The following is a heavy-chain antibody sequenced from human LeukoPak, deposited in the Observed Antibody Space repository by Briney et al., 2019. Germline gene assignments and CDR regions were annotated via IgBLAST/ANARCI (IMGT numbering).Heavy chain of an antibody. CDR3: ARAPYYYGSGSYYNVYAFDI. Sequence: SETLSLTCTVSGGSISSYYWSWIRQPPGKGLDWIGYIYYSGSTNYNPSLKSRVTISVDTSKNQFSLKLSSVTAADTAVYYCARAPYYYGSGSYYNVYAFDIWGQGTMVTVSS. J-gene: IGHJ3*02. CDR1: GGSISSYY. CDR2: IYYSGST. V-gene: IGHV4-59*01. D-gene: IGHD3-10*01.